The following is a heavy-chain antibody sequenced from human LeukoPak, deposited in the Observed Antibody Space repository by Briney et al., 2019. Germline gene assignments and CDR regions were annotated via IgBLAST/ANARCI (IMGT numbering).Heavy chain of an antibody. CDR1: GFTFSNYY. CDR3: ARDGGYCSGGSCYVGYWFDP. CDR2: ISTSSTYT. Sequence: GGSLRLSCTASGFTFSNYYMSWIRQAPGKGLEWDSYISTSSTYTNYADSMKGRFTIPRDNAKNSLYLQMNSLRAEDTAVYYCARDGGYCSGGSCYVGYWFDPWGQGTLVTVSS. J-gene: IGHJ5*02. V-gene: IGHV3-11*06. D-gene: IGHD2-15*01.